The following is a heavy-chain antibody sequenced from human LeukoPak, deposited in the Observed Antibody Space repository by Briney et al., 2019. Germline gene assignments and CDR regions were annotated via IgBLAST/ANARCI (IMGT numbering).Heavy chain of an antibody. CDR2: IYYSGRT. V-gene: IGHV4-59*08. CDR1: GGSISSYY. CDR3: ARLYYDFWSGYPAYFDY. J-gene: IGHJ4*02. Sequence: PSETLSLTCTVSGGSISSYYWSWIRQPPGKGLEWIGYIYYSGRTNYNPSLKSRVTISVDTSKNQFSLKLSSVTAADTAVYYCARLYYDFWSGYPAYFDYWGQGTLVTVSS. D-gene: IGHD3-3*01.